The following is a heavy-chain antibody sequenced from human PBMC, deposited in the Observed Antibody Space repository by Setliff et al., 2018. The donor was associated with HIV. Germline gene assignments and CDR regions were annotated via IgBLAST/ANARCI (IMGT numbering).Heavy chain of an antibody. CDR1: GYSFSRYW. Sequence: GESLKISCKGSGYSFSRYWIAWVRQMPGKGLEWMGTIYPGDSDARYSPSFQGQVSISADTSISTTYLQWSSLKASDTAMFYCARLRQPIMSTGYYYMDVWGKGTTVTVSS. D-gene: IGHD4-17*01. CDR2: IYPGDSDA. J-gene: IGHJ6*03. V-gene: IGHV5-51*01. CDR3: ARLRQPIMSTGYYYMDV.